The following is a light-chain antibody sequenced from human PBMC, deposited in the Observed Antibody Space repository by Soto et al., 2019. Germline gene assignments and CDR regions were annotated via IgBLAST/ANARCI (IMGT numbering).Light chain of an antibody. CDR3: QQYGSSPPIP. Sequence: EIVLTQSPGTLSLSPGERATLSCRASQSVSSSYLAWYQQKPGQAPRLLIYGASSRATGIPDRFSGSGSGTDFTLTISRLEPEDFSLYYCQQYGSSPPIPFGQGPRPEIK. CDR2: GAS. V-gene: IGKV3-20*01. J-gene: IGKJ5*01. CDR1: QSVSSSY.